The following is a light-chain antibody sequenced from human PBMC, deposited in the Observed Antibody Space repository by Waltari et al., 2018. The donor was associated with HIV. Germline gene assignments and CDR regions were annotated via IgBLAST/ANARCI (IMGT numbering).Light chain of an antibody. CDR1: GSNLAQNY. Sequence: QSMLTQPPSVSAAPGQKVTISCSGTGSNLAQNYVSWSQPLPGAAPTLVIYDNDNPPSGIPDRFSGSKSGASATLIITGLQTGDEGDYYCGTWDSSLNAGVFGGGTKLTVL. V-gene: IGLV1-51*01. CDR2: DND. CDR3: GTWDSSLNAGV. J-gene: IGLJ3*02.